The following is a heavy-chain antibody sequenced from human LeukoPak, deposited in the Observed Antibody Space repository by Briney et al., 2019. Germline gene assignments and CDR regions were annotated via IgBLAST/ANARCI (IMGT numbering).Heavy chain of an antibody. Sequence: GGSPRLSCAASGFTFSSYSMNWVRQAPGKGLEWVSYISSSSSATYYADSVKGRFTISRDNSKNTLYLQMNSLRAEDTAVYYCAWVGYSRGFDYWGQGTLVSVSS. V-gene: IGHV3-48*01. CDR2: ISSSSSAT. CDR3: AWVGYSRGFDY. J-gene: IGHJ4*02. D-gene: IGHD3-22*01. CDR1: GFTFSSYS.